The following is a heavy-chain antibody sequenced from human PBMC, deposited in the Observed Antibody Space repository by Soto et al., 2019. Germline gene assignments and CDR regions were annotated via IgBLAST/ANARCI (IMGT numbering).Heavy chain of an antibody. J-gene: IGHJ4*02. D-gene: IGHD2-15*01. CDR2: ISYDGSNK. CDR3: ARASDIVVVVAALDY. Sequence: PGGSLRLSCAASGFTFSSYAMHWVRQAPGKGPEWVAVISYDGSNKYYADSVKGRFTISRDNSKNTLYLQMNSLRAEDTAVYYCARASDIVVVVAALDYWGQGT. V-gene: IGHV3-30-3*01. CDR1: GFTFSSYA.